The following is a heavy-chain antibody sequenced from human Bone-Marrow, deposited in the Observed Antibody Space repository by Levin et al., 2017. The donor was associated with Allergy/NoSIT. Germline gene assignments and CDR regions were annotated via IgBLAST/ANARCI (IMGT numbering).Heavy chain of an antibody. CDR2: ITSYGGST. Sequence: PGESLKISCAASGFTFSSYVMNWVRQAPGKGLEYVSAITSYGGSTYYANSVQGRFTISRDNSKNTLYLQMGSLRTEDMAVYYCARASSYSRYSSGWGDAFDIWGQGTMVTVSS. J-gene: IGHJ3*02. CDR1: GFTFSSYV. V-gene: IGHV3-64*01. D-gene: IGHD6-19*01. CDR3: ARASSYSRYSSGWGDAFDI.